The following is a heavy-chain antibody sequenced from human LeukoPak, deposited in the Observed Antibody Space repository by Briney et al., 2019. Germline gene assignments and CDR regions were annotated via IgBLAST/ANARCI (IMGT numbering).Heavy chain of an antibody. D-gene: IGHD2-21*01. Sequence: PSETLSLTCVVYDDSFSGYYWNWIRQPPGEGLEWIGEINHSGSTNYNPSLKSRVTISVDTSKNHFSLKLSSVTAADTATYFCARGLHYSGAGRTFDSWGQGTLVTVSS. CDR1: DDSFSGYY. J-gene: IGHJ4*02. CDR3: ARGLHYSGAGRTFDS. V-gene: IGHV4-34*01. CDR2: INHSGST.